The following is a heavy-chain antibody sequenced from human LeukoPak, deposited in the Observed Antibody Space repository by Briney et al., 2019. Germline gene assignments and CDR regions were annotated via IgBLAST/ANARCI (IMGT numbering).Heavy chain of an antibody. Sequence: ASVKVSCKASGYTFTGYYMHWARHAPGQGLEWMGWINPNSGGTNYAQKFQGRVTMTRDTSISTAYMELSRLRSDDTAVYYCAREYSYYYYYGMDVWGQGTTVTVSS. V-gene: IGHV1-2*02. D-gene: IGHD5-18*01. CDR3: AREYSYYYYYGMDV. J-gene: IGHJ6*02. CDR2: INPNSGGT. CDR1: GYTFTGYY.